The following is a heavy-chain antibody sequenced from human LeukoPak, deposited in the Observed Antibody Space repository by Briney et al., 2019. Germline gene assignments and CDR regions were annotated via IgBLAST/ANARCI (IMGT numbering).Heavy chain of an antibody. J-gene: IGHJ4*02. CDR1: GSSFTSYW. D-gene: IGHD3-22*01. CDR3: ARRDYYDSSGHYGEVY. V-gene: IGHV5-51*01. Sequence: GASLKISCKGSGSSFTSYWIGWVRQMPGKGLEWMGLIYPGDSDTRYSPSFQGQVTISADKSISTAYLQWSSLKASDTAMYYYARRDYYDSSGHYGEVYWGQGTLVTVSS. CDR2: IYPGDSDT.